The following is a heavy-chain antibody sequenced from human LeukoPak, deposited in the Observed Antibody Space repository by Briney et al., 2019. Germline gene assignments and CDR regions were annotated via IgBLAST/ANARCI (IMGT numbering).Heavy chain of an antibody. Sequence: QAGGSLRLSCAASGFTFSSYGMHWVRQAPGKGLEWVAVISYDGSNKYYADSVKGRFTISRDNSKNTLYLQMNSLRAEDTAVYYCAKDFAYSGYCSSTSCSSPPWFDPWGQGTLVTVSS. CDR3: AKDFAYSGYCSSTSCSSPPWFDP. CDR2: ISYDGSNK. CDR1: GFTFSSYG. J-gene: IGHJ5*02. D-gene: IGHD2-2*01. V-gene: IGHV3-30*18.